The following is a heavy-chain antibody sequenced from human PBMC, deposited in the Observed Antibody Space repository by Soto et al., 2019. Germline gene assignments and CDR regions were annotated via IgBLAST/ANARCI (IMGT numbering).Heavy chain of an antibody. CDR2: ISGSGESR. Sequence: GGSLRLSCAASGFTFSSYAMSWVRQAPGKGLEWVSGISGSGESRYNADSLKGRFTISRDNSKITLYLQMNSLRAEDTAIYYCAKAITNRLRVVEYWGQGTQVTVSS. J-gene: IGHJ4*02. V-gene: IGHV3-23*01. CDR1: GFTFSSYA. CDR3: AKAITNRLRVVEY. D-gene: IGHD4-17*01.